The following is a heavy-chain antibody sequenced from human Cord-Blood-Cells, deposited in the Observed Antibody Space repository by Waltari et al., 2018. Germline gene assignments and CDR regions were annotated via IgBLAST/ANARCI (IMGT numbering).Heavy chain of an antibody. CDR1: GGSFSGYY. CDR2: INHSGST. Sequence: QVQLQPWGAALLKPSETLSLTCAVHGGSFSGYYWSWIRPPPGKGLDWIGEINHSGSTNYNPSLKSRVTISVDTSKNQFSLKLSSVTAADTAVYYCASLLDIVVVPAALIAFDIWGQGTMVTVSS. J-gene: IGHJ3*02. V-gene: IGHV4-34*01. D-gene: IGHD2-2*01. CDR3: ASLLDIVVVPAALIAFDI.